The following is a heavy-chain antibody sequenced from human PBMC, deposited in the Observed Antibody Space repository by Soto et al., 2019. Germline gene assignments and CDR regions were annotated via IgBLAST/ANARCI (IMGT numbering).Heavy chain of an antibody. CDR1: GGSISSGGCY. J-gene: IGHJ5*02. V-gene: IGHV4-31*03. Sequence: SETLSLTCTVSGGSISSGGCYWSWIRQHPGKGLEWIGYIYYSGSTYYNPSLKSRVTISVDTSKNQFSLKLSSVTAADTAVYYCARSRGLRGDDWFDPWGQGTLVTVSS. D-gene: IGHD3-10*01. CDR3: ARSRGLRGDDWFDP. CDR2: IYYSGST.